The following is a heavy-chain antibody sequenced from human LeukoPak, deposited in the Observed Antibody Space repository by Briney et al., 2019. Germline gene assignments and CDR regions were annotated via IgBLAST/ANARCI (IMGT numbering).Heavy chain of an antibody. CDR2: ISGSGGST. J-gene: IGHJ5*02. D-gene: IGHD2-15*01. V-gene: IGHV3-23*01. CDR3: AKDNYCSGGRCSSHWFDP. CDR1: GFTFNNYA. Sequence: GGSLRLSCAASGFTFNNYAMSWVRQAPGKGLEWVSAISGSGGSTYCADSVKGRFTISRDISKNTLYLQMNSLRAEDTAVYYCAKDNYCSGGRCSSHWFDPWGQGTLVTVSS.